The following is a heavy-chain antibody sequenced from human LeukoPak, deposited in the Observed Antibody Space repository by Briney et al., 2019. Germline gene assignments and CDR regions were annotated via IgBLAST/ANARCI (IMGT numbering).Heavy chain of an antibody. CDR2: INNDGSST. D-gene: IGHD2-15*01. CDR3: ARDQPSYCSGDTRYFGVGLDV. V-gene: IGHV3-74*01. J-gene: IGHJ6*02. CDR1: GFTFTNHW. Sequence: PGGSLRLSCAASGFTFTNHWMHWVRQAPGKGLVWVSRINNDGSSTGYAVSVKGRFTISRDNAKNTLFLQMNSLRAEDTAVYYCARDQPSYCSGDTRYFGVGLDVWGQGTTVTVSS.